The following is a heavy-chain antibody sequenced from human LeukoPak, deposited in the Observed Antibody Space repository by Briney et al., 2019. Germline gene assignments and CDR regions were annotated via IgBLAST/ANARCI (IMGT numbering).Heavy chain of an antibody. V-gene: IGHV7-4-1*02. Sequence: ASVKVSCKASGYTFISYAINWVRQVPGQGLEWMGWINTDTGNPTYAQGFTGQFVFSLDTSVSTAYLQISSLKAEDAAVYYCARDGSGARRNYFDYWGQGTLVTVSS. CDR1: GYTFISYA. CDR2: INTDTGNP. D-gene: IGHD3-10*01. J-gene: IGHJ4*02. CDR3: ARDGSGARRNYFDY.